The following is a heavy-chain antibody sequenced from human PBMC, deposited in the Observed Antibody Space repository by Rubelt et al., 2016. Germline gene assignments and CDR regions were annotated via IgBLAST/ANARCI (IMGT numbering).Heavy chain of an antibody. Sequence: QVQLVQSGAEVKKPGSSVKVSCKASGGTFSSYAISWVRQAPGQGLEWMGGIIPIFGTENYAQKFQGSGTITADESTGTAYMELSSLRSEDTAVYYCATGGDFGVVIPNWFDPWGQGTLVTVSS. CDR2: IIPIFGTE. CDR1: GGTFSSYA. D-gene: IGHD3-3*01. J-gene: IGHJ5*02. V-gene: IGHV1-69*01. CDR3: ATGGDFGVVIPNWFDP.